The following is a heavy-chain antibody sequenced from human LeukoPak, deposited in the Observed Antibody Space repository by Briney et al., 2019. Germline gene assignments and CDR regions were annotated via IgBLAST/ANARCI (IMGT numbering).Heavy chain of an antibody. CDR2: IYYSGST. CDR3: ARIDTGYYYDSSAPSNWFDP. J-gene: IGHJ5*02. V-gene: IGHV4-59*01. CDR1: GGSISSYY. Sequence: SETLSLTCTVSGGSISSYYWSWIRQPPGKGLEWIGYIYYSGSTNYNPSLKSRVTISVDTSKNQFSLKLSSVTAADTAVYYCARIDTGYYYDSSAPSNWFDPWGQGTLVAVSS. D-gene: IGHD3-22*01.